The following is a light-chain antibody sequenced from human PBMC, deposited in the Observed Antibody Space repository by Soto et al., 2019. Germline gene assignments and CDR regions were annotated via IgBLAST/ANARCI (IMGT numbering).Light chain of an antibody. CDR3: QSYDSSLTTFV. Sequence: QSVLTQPPSVSGAPGQRVAISCTGSSSNIGAEYDVHWYQQLPGTAPKRLIYGDNNRPSGVPDRFSGSKSGTSASLAITGLQPEDEADYYCQSYDSSLTTFVFGTGTRSRS. CDR2: GDN. J-gene: IGLJ1*01. CDR1: SSNIGAEYD. V-gene: IGLV1-40*01.